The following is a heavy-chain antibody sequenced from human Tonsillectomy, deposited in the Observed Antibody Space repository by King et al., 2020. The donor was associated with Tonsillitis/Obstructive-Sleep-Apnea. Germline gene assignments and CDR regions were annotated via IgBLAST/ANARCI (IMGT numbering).Heavy chain of an antibody. J-gene: IGHJ4*02. Sequence: VQLVESGGGLVKPGGSLRLSCAASGFTFSDYYMSWIRQAPEKGLEWVSYISNSGSTIYYADSVKGRFTISRDNAKNSLYLQLNSLRAEGTAVYYCARERWGDSSGWVCDYWGQGTLVTVSS. D-gene: IGHD6-19*01. CDR2: ISNSGSTI. CDR1: GFTFSDYY. V-gene: IGHV3-11*01. CDR3: ARERWGDSSGWVCDY.